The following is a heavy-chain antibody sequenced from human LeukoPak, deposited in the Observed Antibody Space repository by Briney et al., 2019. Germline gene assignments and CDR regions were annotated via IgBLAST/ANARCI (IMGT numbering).Heavy chain of an antibody. J-gene: IGHJ4*02. Sequence: PSETLSLTCTVSGVSIRSGSYYWSWIRQPAGKGLEWIGRIYTSGTTNYNPSLKSRVTISVGTSKSQFSLKLSSVTAADTAVYYCAREVSDYDILTGWIDYWGQGALVSVSS. D-gene: IGHD3-9*01. V-gene: IGHV4-61*02. CDR2: IYTSGTT. CDR1: GVSIRSGSYY. CDR3: AREVSDYDILTGWIDY.